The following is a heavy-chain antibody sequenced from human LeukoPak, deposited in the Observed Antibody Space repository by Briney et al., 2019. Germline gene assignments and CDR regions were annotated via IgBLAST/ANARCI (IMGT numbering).Heavy chain of an antibody. D-gene: IGHD5-12*01. Sequence: ASVKVSCKASGYTFTGYYMHWVRQAPGQGLEWMGWINPNSGGTNYAQKFQGWVTMTRDTSISTAYMELSRLRSDDTAVYYCARDVDIGYGMDVWGQGTTVTVSS. V-gene: IGHV1-2*04. J-gene: IGHJ6*02. CDR1: GYTFTGYY. CDR2: INPNSGGT. CDR3: ARDVDIGYGMDV.